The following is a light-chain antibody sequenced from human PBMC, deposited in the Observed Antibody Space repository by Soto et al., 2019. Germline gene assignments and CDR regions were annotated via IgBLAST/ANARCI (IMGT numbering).Light chain of an antibody. V-gene: IGKV3-11*01. Sequence: EIVLTQSPATMSLSPGDRATLSCRASHSVSSYLAWYQQRPGQAPRLLLYDVSNKATGIPARFSGSRSGTEFKHSITSIEPEGFAVHYCQERNSPYTSGPGTKLPIK. CDR2: DVS. J-gene: IGKJ2*01. CDR1: HSVSSY. CDR3: QERNSPYT.